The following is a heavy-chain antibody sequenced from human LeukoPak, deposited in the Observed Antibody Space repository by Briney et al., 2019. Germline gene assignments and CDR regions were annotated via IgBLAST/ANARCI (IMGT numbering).Heavy chain of an antibody. CDR2: INHSGST. CDR1: GGSFSGYY. D-gene: IGHD3-22*01. Sequence: SETLSLTCAVYGGSFSGYYWNWIRQPPGKGLEWIGEINHSGSTTYNRSLKSRVTVSLDTSKNQFSLKLSSVTAADTAVYYCARTLDSRRYIVRRPYSMDVWGQGTTVTVSS. V-gene: IGHV4-34*01. CDR3: ARTLDSRRYIVRRPYSMDV. J-gene: IGHJ6*02.